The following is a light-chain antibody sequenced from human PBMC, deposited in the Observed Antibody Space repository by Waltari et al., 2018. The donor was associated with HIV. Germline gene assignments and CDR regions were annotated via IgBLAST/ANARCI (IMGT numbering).Light chain of an antibody. V-gene: IGKV2-24*01. CDR2: KVS. J-gene: IGKJ2*01. CDR1: QSLVHSDGNTY. CDR3: MQATQALYT. Sequence: EIVLTQTPLASPVTLGQPAFISCPSRQSLVHSDGNTYLSWLHQRPGQPPRLLIYKVSNRFFGVPDRFSGSGAGTDFTLKISRVEAEDVGIYYCMQATQALYTFGQGTKLEIK.